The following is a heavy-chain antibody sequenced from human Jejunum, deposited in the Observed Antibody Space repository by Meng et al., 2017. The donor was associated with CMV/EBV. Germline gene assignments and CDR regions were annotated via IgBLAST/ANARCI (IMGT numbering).Heavy chain of an antibody. J-gene: IGHJ6*02. Sequence: FIRYSMNWVSQAPGKGLEWVSSISGSSDHIYYADSVRGRFTISRDNAKNSLYLQMNSLRAEDTAVYYCARYCSSTSCYDYYYNMDVWGQGTTVTVSS. CDR2: ISGSSDHI. D-gene: IGHD2-2*01. CDR3: ARYCSSTSCYDYYYNMDV. CDR1: FIRYS. V-gene: IGHV3-21*01.